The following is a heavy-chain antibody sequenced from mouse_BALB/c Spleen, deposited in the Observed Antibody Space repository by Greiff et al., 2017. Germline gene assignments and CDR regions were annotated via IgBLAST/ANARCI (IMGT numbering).Heavy chain of an antibody. V-gene: IGHV1-15*01. CDR2: IDPETGGT. Sequence: VQLQQSGAELVRPGASVTLSCKASGYTFTDYEMHWVKQTPVHGLEWIGAIDPETGGTAYNQKFKGKATLTADKSSSTAYMELRSLTSEDSAVYYCTREGAYYRYTWFAYWGQGTLVTVSA. J-gene: IGHJ3*01. CDR1: GYTFTDYE. CDR3: TREGAYYRYTWFAY. D-gene: IGHD2-14*01.